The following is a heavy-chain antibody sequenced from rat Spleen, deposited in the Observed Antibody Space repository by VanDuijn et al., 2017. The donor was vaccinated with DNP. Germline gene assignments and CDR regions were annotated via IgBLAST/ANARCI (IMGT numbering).Heavy chain of an antibody. V-gene: IGHV5-22*01. Sequence: EVQLVESGGGLVQPGRSLKLSCAASGFTFSDYYMAWVRQAPTKGLELVAYLTYDGSRTFYRDSVKGRFTISRDNSKSTLYLQMNSLRSEDMATYYCARPMDYYSGGFGYWGQGTLVTVSS. CDR3: ARPMDYYSGGFGY. CDR2: LTYDGSRT. CDR1: GFTFSDYY. J-gene: IGHJ3*01. D-gene: IGHD1-1*01.